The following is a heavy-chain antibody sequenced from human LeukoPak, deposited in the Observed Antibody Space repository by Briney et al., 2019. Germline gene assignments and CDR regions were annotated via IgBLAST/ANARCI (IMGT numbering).Heavy chain of an antibody. D-gene: IGHD4-11*01. V-gene: IGHV1-69*13. CDR3: ASNSNDYYYYYYMDV. Sequence: GASVKVSCKASGGTFSSYAISWVRQAPGQGLEWMGGIIPIFGTANYAQKFQGRVTITADESTSTAYMELSRLTSDDTAVYYCASNSNDYYYYYYMDVWGKGTTVTVSS. CDR2: IIPIFGTA. CDR1: GGTFSSYA. J-gene: IGHJ6*03.